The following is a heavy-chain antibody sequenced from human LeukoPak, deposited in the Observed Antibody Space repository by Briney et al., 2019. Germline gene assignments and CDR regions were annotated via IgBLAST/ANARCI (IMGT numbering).Heavy chain of an antibody. CDR2: ISAYNGNT. J-gene: IGHJ5*02. D-gene: IGHD2-2*02. CDR3: ARVVSYSSTSCYSGDNWFDP. V-gene: IGHV1-18*01. Sequence: GASVKVSCKASGYTFTSYGISWVRQAPGQGLEWMGWISAYNGNTNYAQKLQGRVTMTTDTSTSTAYMELRSLRSDDAAVYYCARVVSYSSTSCYSGDNWFDPWGQGTLVTVSS. CDR1: GYTFTSYG.